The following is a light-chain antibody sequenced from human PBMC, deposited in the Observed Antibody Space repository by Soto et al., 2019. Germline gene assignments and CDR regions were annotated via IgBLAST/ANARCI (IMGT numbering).Light chain of an antibody. CDR2: TAS. CDR1: QGIGRA. CDR3: QHCNSYSEA. J-gene: IGKJ1*01. V-gene: IGKV1-13*02. Sequence: AIRVYKSPASLSASVGDRDTIACRASQGIGRALAWYQQKPGKAPKLLIYTASTLKSGVPSRFSGSGSGTEFTLTISSLQPDDFATYYCQHCNSYSEAFCQGTMVDIK.